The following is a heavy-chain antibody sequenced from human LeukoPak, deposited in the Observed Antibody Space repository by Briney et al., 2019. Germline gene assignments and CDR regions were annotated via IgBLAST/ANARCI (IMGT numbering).Heavy chain of an antibody. CDR2: IIPIFGTA. CDR1: GGTFSSYA. Sequence: SVKVSCKASGGTFSSYAISWVRQAPGQGLEWMGRIIPIFGTANYAQKFQGRVTITTHESTSTAYMELSSLRSEDTAVYYCARDPIVVVPAAISPHLDYWGQGTLVTVSS. V-gene: IGHV1-69*05. D-gene: IGHD2-2*01. J-gene: IGHJ4*02. CDR3: ARDPIVVVPAAISPHLDY.